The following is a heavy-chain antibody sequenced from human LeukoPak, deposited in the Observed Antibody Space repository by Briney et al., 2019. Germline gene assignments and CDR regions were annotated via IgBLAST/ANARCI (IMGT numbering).Heavy chain of an antibody. J-gene: IGHJ4*02. D-gene: IGHD3-22*01. Sequence: PGGSLRLSCAASGFTFSSYAMHWVRQAPGKGLEWVAVISYDGSNKYYADSVKGRFTISRDNSKNTLYLQMNSLRAEDTAVYYCARIDSGDYYDSSGSDWGQGTLVIVSS. CDR3: ARIDSGDYYDSSGSD. V-gene: IGHV3-30-3*01. CDR1: GFTFSSYA. CDR2: ISYDGSNK.